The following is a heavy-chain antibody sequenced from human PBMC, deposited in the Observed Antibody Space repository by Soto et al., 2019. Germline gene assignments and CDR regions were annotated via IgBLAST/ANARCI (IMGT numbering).Heavy chain of an antibody. D-gene: IGHD3-10*01. J-gene: IGHJ1*01. CDR1: GFTFSTYW. CDR2: ISENGGIT. CDR3: AREYYSSGTH. Sequence: GGSLRLSCAASGFTFSTYWVQCVRQVPGEGLVWVSSISENGGITTYADSVKGRFTISRDNAKNTLYLQMNGLRVEDTAIYYCAREYYSSGTHWGQGTLVTVSS. V-gene: IGHV3-74*01.